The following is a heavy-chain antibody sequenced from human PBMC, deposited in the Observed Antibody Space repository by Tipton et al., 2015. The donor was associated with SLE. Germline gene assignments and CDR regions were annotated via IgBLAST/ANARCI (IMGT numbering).Heavy chain of an antibody. J-gene: IGHJ6*02. D-gene: IGHD2-2*01. V-gene: IGHV2-5*01. CDR2: IYWNDDE. CDR1: GFSLRTSGVG. Sequence: LVKPTETLTLTCTFSGFSLRTSGVGVGWIRQPPGKPLEWLALIYWNDDERYSPSLESRATISKDTSKNQVVLTMTNMDPLDTATYYCAHADEYGTTWYSDRYYGLDVWGQGTTVTVSS. CDR3: AHADEYGTTWYSDRYYGLDV.